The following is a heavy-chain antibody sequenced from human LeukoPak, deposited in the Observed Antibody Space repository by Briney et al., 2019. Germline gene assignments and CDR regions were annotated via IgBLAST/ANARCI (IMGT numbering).Heavy chain of an antibody. CDR1: GYTFTSYY. CDR2: INPSGGST. J-gene: IGHJ4*02. Sequence: ASVKVSCKASGYTFTSYYMHWVRQAPGQGLEWMGIINPSGGSTSYAQKFQGRVTMTRDTSTSTVYMELSSLRSEDTAVYYCAREGSGWYSGVYYFDYWGQGILVTVSS. D-gene: IGHD6-19*01. CDR3: AREGSGWYSGVYYFDY. V-gene: IGHV1-46*01.